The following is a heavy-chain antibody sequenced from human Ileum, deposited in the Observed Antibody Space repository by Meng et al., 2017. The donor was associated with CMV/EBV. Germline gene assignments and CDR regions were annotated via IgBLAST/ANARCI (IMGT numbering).Heavy chain of an antibody. CDR3: ARDSYHYGSSTYNWFDP. V-gene: IGHV3-7*01. D-gene: IGHD3-10*01. CDR2: IKQDGSEK. J-gene: IGHJ5*02. Sequence: GESLKVSCAASGFTFSSYWMSWVRQAPGKGLEWVANIKQDGSEKYYVDSVKGRFTISRDNAKNSLYLQMNSLRAEDTAVYYCARDSYHYGSSTYNWFDPWGQGILVTVSS. CDR1: GFTFSSYW.